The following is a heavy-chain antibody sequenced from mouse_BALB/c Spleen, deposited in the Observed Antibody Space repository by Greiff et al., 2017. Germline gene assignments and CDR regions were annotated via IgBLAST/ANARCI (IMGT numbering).Heavy chain of an antibody. J-gene: IGHJ3*01. CDR3: ARAHYDDWFAY. V-gene: IGHV2-9*02. D-gene: IGHD2-4*01. CDR2: IWAGGST. CDR1: GFSLTSYG. Sequence: VKLQESGPGLVAPSQSLSITCTVSGFSLTSYGVHWVRQPPGKGLEWLGVIWAGGSTNYNSALMSRLSISKDNSKSQVFLKMNSLQTDDTAMYYCARAHYDDWFAYWGQGTLVTVSA.